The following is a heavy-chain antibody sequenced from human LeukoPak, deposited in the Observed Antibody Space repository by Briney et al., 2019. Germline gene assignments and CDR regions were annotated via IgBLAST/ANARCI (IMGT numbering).Heavy chain of an antibody. CDR2: ISYEGSTK. V-gene: IGHV3-30*18. J-gene: IGHJ4*02. CDR1: GFSFSSFG. CDR3: AKDRRGGGGPEPFDS. D-gene: IGHD1-14*01. Sequence: PGGSLRLSCAASGFSFSSFGMHWVRQAPGKGLQWAALISYEGSTKHYADSVKGRFTISRDNSKNMLYLEMDSLRTEDTAVYYCAKDRRGGGGPEPFDSWGQGTLVTVSS.